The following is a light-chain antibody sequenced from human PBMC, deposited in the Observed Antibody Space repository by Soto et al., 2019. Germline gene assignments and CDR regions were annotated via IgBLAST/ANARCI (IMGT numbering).Light chain of an antibody. V-gene: IGLV2-14*01. Sequence: QSALTQPASVSASPGQSIAISCTGSSSDVGGYNYVSWYQQHPGKAPKLMIYDVSNRPSGVSNRFSGSKSGNTASLTISGLQAEYEADYYCSSYTSSTTYVFGAGTKLTVL. J-gene: IGLJ1*01. CDR3: SSYTSSTTYV. CDR2: DVS. CDR1: SSDVGGYNY.